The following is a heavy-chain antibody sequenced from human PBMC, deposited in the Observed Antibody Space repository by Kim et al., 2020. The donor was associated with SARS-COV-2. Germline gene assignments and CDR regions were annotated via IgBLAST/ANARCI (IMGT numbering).Heavy chain of an antibody. CDR2: ISGSGDTT. V-gene: IGHV3-23*01. CDR3: AKDVYSGFGGVAEYFEH. J-gene: IGHJ1*01. D-gene: IGHD5-12*01. CDR1: GFTFNNYA. Sequence: GGSLRLSCAASGFTFNNYAMTWVRQVPGKGLEWVSGISGSGDTTYYADYVKGRFTISRDNSKNMLYLQMNSLRVEDAALYYCAKDVYSGFGGVAEYFEHLGQGTLVTVSS.